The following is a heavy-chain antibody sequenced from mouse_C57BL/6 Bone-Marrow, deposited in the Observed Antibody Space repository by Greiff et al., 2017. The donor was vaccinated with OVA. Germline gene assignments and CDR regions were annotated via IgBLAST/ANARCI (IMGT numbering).Heavy chain of an antibody. J-gene: IGHJ2*01. Sequence: DVKLVESGGDLVKPGGSLKLSCAASGFTFSSYGMSWVRQTPDKRLEWVATISSGGSYTYYPDSVKGRFTISRDNAKNTLYLQMSSLKSEDTAMYYCARLDLYWGQGTTLTVSS. CDR1: GFTFSSYG. CDR3: ARLDLY. V-gene: IGHV5-6*02. CDR2: ISSGGSYT.